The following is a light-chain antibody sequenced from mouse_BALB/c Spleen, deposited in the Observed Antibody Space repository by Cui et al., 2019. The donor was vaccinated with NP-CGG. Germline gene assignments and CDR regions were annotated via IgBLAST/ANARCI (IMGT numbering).Light chain of an antibody. Sequence: QAVLTQESALTTSPGETVTLTCRSSIGAVTTSNYANWVQEKPDHLFTGLIGGTNNRAPGVPARFSGSLIRDKAALTITGAQTEDEAIYFCALWYSNHWVFGGGTKLTVL. CDR3: ALWYSNHWV. CDR2: GTN. V-gene: IGLV1*01. J-gene: IGLJ1*01. CDR1: IGAVTTSNY.